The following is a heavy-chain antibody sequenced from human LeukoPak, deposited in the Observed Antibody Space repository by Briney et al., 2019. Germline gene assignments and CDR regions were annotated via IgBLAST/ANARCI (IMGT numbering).Heavy chain of an antibody. CDR3: AKDGREWPRSLDY. J-gene: IGHJ4*02. CDR1: GFTFGSYA. V-gene: IGHV3-23*01. D-gene: IGHD5-12*01. CDR2: ISGSGGST. Sequence: GGSLRLSCAASGFTFGSYAMSWVRQAPGKGLEWVSGISGSGGSTYYADSVKGRFTISRDSSKNTLYLQMNSLRAEDTAVYYCAKDGREWPRSLDYWGQGTLVTVSS.